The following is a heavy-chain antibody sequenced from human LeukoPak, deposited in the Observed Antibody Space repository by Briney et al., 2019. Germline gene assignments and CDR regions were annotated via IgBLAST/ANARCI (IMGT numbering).Heavy chain of an antibody. CDR2: INPNSGGT. CDR3: ARAIVLRYFDWLSSPSRYYFDY. CDR1: GYTFTGYY. J-gene: IGHJ4*02. V-gene: IGHV1-2*02. D-gene: IGHD3-9*01. Sequence: ASVKVSCKASGYTFTGYYMHWVRQAPGQGLEWMGWINPNSGGTNYAQKFQGRVTMTRDTSISTAYMELSRLRSDDTAVYYCARAIVLRYFDWLSSPSRYYFDYWGQGTLVTVSS.